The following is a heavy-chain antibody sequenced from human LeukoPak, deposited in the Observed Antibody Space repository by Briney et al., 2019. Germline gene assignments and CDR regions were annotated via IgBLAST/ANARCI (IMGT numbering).Heavy chain of an antibody. J-gene: IGHJ4*02. Sequence: GGSLRLSCAASGFTFSSYGMHWVRQAPGKGLEWVAVIWYDGSNKYYADSVKGRFTISRDNSKNTLYLQMNSLRAGDTAVYYCARSGTYDSSGYSEYWGQGTLVTVSS. CDR3: ARSGTYDSSGYSEY. CDR2: IWYDGSNK. CDR1: GFTFSSYG. D-gene: IGHD3-22*01. V-gene: IGHV3-33*01.